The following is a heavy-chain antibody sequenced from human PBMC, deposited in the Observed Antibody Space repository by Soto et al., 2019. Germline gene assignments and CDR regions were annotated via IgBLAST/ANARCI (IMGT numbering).Heavy chain of an antibody. CDR1: GFTFSSHW. J-gene: IGHJ4*02. CDR2: VNSDGSMT. D-gene: IGHD6-19*01. CDR3: ARLGTAVAGGFDY. V-gene: IGHV3-74*01. Sequence: EVQVVESGGGLVQPGGSLRLSCAASGFTFSSHWMHWVRQAPGKGLVWVSRVNSDGSMTNYADSVEGRFTISRDNAKNTLYLQMNSLRADDTAVYYGARLGTAVAGGFDYWGQGTLVTVSS.